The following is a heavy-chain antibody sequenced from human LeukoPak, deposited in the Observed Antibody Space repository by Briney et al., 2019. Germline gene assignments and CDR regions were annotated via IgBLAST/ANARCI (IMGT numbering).Heavy chain of an antibody. D-gene: IGHD3-22*01. V-gene: IGHV1-2*02. Sequence: ASVKVSCKTSGYTFTDYYIHWVRQAPGQGLELMGWVNPHSGGTSYAAKFRGRVTLTRDTSISTAYMELSRLRSDDTAVYYCARDYYDSSGYYYYYYYMDVWGKGTTVTVSS. CDR2: VNPHSGGT. J-gene: IGHJ6*03. CDR3: ARDYYDSSGYYYYYYYMDV. CDR1: GYTFTDYY.